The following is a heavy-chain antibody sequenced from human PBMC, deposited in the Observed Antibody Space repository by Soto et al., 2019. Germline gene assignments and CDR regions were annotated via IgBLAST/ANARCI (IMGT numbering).Heavy chain of an antibody. CDR2: LYDVDGS. CDR1: GLTISGKKY. J-gene: IGHJ3*01. CDR3: ATWHEREHAYDV. Sequence: DVQLVESGGGLIQPGESLRLSCAAFGLTISGKKYVAWVRQAPGKGLEWVSGLYDVDGSFYADSVRGRFTTSSDSSKTTVYLQMSDLRHDDTAVYYCATWHEREHAYDVWGQGTTVTVSS. D-gene: IGHD1-1*01. V-gene: IGHV3-53*01.